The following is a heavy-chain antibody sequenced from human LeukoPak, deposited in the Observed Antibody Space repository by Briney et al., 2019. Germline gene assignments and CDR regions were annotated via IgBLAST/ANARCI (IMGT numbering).Heavy chain of an antibody. J-gene: IGHJ5*02. Sequence: GGSLRLSCAASGFTFSTYAMSWVRQAPRKGLEWVSTIIYSGGATYYAESVKGRFTISRDNSKNTLYLQMNSLRAEDTATYYCAKDRNYDILTGYNWFDPWGQGTLVTVSS. V-gene: IGHV3-23*01. CDR3: AKDRNYDILTGYNWFDP. CDR2: IIYSGGAT. CDR1: GFTFSTYA. D-gene: IGHD3-9*01.